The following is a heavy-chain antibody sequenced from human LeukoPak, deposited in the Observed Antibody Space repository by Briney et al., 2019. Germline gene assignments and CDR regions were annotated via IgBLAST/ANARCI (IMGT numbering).Heavy chain of an antibody. CDR3: AKVYGSGSYYDYYYYYMDV. CDR1: GFTFSYTW. V-gene: IGHV3-7*03. Sequence: GGSLRLSCAASGFTFSYTWMTWVRQAPGKGLEWVASIREDGSQKSAVDSVKGRFTISRDNSKNTLYLQMNSLRAEDTAVYYCAKVYGSGSYYDYYYYYMDVWGKGTTVTISS. CDR2: IREDGSQK. D-gene: IGHD3-10*01. J-gene: IGHJ6*03.